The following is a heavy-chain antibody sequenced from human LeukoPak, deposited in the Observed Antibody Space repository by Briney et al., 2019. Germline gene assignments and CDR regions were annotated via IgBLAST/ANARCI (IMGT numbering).Heavy chain of an antibody. CDR2: ISAYNGNT. V-gene: IGHV1-18*01. D-gene: IGHD3-10*01. Sequence: ASVKVSCKASGYTFTSCGISWVRQAPGQGLEWMGWISAYNGNTNYAQKLQGRVTMTTDTSTSTAYMELRSLRSDDTAVYYCAREYTVDGDLDYWGQGTLVTVSS. CDR1: GYTFTSCG. J-gene: IGHJ4*02. CDR3: AREYTVDGDLDY.